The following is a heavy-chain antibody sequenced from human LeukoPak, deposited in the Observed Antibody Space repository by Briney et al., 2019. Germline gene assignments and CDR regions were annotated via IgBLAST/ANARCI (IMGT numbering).Heavy chain of an antibody. J-gene: IGHJ5*02. CDR3: AKLIAASGTRWFDP. D-gene: IGHD6-13*01. CDR2: ISGSGGNT. V-gene: IGHV3-23*01. CDR1: GFTFSSYA. Sequence: GGSLRLSCAASGFTFSSYAMSWVRQAPGKGLEWVSAISGSGGNTYYADCVKGRFTISRDNSKNTLSLQMDSLRAEDTAVYYCAKLIAASGTRWFDPWGQGTLVTVSS.